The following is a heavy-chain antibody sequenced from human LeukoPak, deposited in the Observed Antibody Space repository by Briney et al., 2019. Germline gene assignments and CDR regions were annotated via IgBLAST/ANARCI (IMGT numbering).Heavy chain of an antibody. CDR3: ARDDSYSNGVDY. CDR1: GGSISSYY. CDR2: ICYSGST. Sequence: SETLSLTCTVSGGSISSYYWSWIRQPPGKGLEWIGYICYSGSTNYNPSLKSRVTISVDTSKNQFSLKLSSVTAADTAVYYCARDDSYSNGVDYWGQGTLVTVSS. D-gene: IGHD4-11*01. J-gene: IGHJ4*02. V-gene: IGHV4-59*13.